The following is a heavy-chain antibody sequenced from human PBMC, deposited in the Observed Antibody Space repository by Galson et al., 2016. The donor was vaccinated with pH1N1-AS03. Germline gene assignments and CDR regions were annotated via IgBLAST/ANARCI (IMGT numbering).Heavy chain of an antibody. CDR2: IIPIFGKP. D-gene: IGHD1-14*01. V-gene: IGHV1-69*13. J-gene: IGHJ1*01. CDR1: GDSFSSYA. CDR3: ARVGPGIVRANAH. Sequence: SVKVSCKASGDSFSSYAFTWVRLAPRQGPEWMGGIIPIFGKPQYAQKFQGRVTITADESTTTVYMDLSSLISDDTAMYYCARVGPGIVRANAHWGQGTLVTVSS.